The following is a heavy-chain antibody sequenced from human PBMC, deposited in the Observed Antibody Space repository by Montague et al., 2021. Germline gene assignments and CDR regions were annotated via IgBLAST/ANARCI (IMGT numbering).Heavy chain of an antibody. CDR2: IYDSGST. V-gene: IGHV4-31*03. CDR3: ARSGGYCSGGRCDTFDY. Sequence: TLSLTCSVSGGSISSGGFYWSWIRRHPGKGPEWIGSIYDSGSTNYNPSLKSRLTVSRDTSKNQVSLRLTSVTAAETAVYYCARSGGYCSGGRCDTFDYWGQGTLVTVS. J-gene: IGHJ4*02. D-gene: IGHD2-15*01. CDR1: GGSISSGGFY.